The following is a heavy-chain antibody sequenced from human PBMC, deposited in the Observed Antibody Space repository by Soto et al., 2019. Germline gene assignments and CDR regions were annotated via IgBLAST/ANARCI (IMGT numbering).Heavy chain of an antibody. J-gene: IGHJ4*02. V-gene: IGHV1-3*05. CDR3: ARSAISPFGGLIGPFDY. CDR2: INAGNGNT. D-gene: IGHD3-16*02. CDR1: GYTFTGYA. Sequence: QVQLVQSGAEEKKPGASVKVSCKASGYTFTGYAMHWVRQAAGQRLEWMGWINAGNGNTKHSQKFQGRVTITRDTSASTAYMELSSLRSEDTAVYYCARSAISPFGGLIGPFDYWGQGNLVTVSS.